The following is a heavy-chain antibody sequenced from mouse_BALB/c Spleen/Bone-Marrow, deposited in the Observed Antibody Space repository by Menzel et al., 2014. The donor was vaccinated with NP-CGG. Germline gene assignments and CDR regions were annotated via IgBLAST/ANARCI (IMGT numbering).Heavy chain of an antibody. CDR2: INPDSSTI. CDR1: GVDFSRYW. CDR3: ARLSYYGRFAY. V-gene: IGHV4-1*02. D-gene: IGHD1-1*01. Sequence: APGGVDFSRYWMSWVRQAPGKGLEWIGEINPDSSTINCTPSRKDKFIISRDNAKNTLYLQMSKVRSEDTALYYCARLSYYGRFAYWGQGTLVTVSA. J-gene: IGHJ3*01.